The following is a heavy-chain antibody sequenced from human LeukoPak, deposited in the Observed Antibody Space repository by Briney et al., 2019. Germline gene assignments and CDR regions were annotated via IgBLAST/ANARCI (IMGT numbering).Heavy chain of an antibody. Sequence: SETLSLTCTVSGGSISSYYWSWIRQPAGKGLEWIGRIYTSGSTNYNPSLKSRVTMSVDTSKNQFSLKPSSVTAADTAVYYCAREYGGPAAMPLYYYYYMDVWGKGTTVTISS. CDR2: IYTSGST. CDR3: AREYGGPAAMPLYYYYYMDV. CDR1: GGSISSYY. D-gene: IGHD2-2*01. V-gene: IGHV4-4*07. J-gene: IGHJ6*03.